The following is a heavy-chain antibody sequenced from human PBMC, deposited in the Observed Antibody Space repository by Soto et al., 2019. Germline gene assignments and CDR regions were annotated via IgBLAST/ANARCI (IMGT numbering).Heavy chain of an antibody. D-gene: IGHD3-10*01. CDR2: ISSSSSYI. CDR3: ARDLFLSVVRGVINGPSDY. CDR1: GFTFSSYS. V-gene: IGHV3-21*01. J-gene: IGHJ4*02. Sequence: GGSLRLSCAASGFTFSSYSMNWVRQAPGKGLEWVSSISSSSSYIYYADSVKGRFTISRDNAKNSLYLQMNSLRAEDTAVYYCARDLFLSVVRGVINGPSDYGGQGTLVTVSS.